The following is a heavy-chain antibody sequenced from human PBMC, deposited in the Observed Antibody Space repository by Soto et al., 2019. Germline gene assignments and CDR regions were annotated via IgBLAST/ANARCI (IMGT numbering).Heavy chain of an antibody. CDR2: INAGNGNT. J-gene: IGHJ3*02. Sequence: ASVKVSCKASGYTFTSYAMHWVRQAPGQRLEWMGWINAGNGNTKYSQKFQGRVTITRDTSASTAYMELSSLRSEDTAVYYCARDRFGSYYAFDIWGQGTMVTVSS. V-gene: IGHV1-3*01. CDR3: ARDRFGSYYAFDI. D-gene: IGHD1-26*01. CDR1: GYTFTSYA.